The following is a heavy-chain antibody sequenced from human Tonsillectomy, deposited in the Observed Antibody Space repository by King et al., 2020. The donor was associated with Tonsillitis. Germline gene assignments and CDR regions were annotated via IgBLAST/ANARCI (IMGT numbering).Heavy chain of an antibody. Sequence: VQLVESGGGLVQPGGSLRLACAASGLPFSDYWMHWVHQGTGKGLVWVSRINTDGSTADYADSVKGRFTISRDNAKSTLYPQMNSLRAEDTAMYYCAREKSGVQLALDSWGQGTLVTVSS. CDR2: INTDGSTA. J-gene: IGHJ4*02. V-gene: IGHV3-74*01. D-gene: IGHD6-6*01. CDR3: AREKSGVQLALDS. CDR1: GLPFSDYW.